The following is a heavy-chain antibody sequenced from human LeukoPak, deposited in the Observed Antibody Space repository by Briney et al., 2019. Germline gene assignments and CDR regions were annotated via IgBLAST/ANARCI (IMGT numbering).Heavy chain of an antibody. CDR2: IHYSGNT. CDR1: GGSISSYY. CDR3: ARRAWGSSSPGPFWYFDL. V-gene: IGHV4-59*08. Sequence: SETLSLTCTVSGGSISSYYWSWIRQPPGKGLEWIGYIHYSGNTDYNPSLKSRFTTSVDTSKNQFSLKLRSVTAADTAVYYCARRAWGSSSPGPFWYFDLWGRGTLVTVSS. D-gene: IGHD6-13*01. J-gene: IGHJ2*01.